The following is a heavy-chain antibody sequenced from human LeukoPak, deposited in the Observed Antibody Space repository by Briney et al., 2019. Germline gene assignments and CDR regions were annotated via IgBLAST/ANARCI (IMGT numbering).Heavy chain of an antibody. CDR1: GFTFSSYA. V-gene: IGHV3-64D*09. CDR2: ISSTGDST. CDR3: VKDRGSSGWFDS. D-gene: IGHD3-22*01. Sequence: GGSLRLSCSASGFTFSSYAMHWVHQTPGKGLEHVSTISSTGDSTYYADSMKGRFTISRDNSKDTLFLQMSSLRAEDTAVYYCVKDRGSSGWFDSWGQGTLVTVSS. J-gene: IGHJ5*02.